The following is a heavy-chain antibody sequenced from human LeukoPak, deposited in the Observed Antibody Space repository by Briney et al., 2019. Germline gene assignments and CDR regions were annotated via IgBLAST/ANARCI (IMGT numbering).Heavy chain of an antibody. J-gene: IGHJ4*02. CDR3: ARSDDSHGSDY. V-gene: IGHV1-46*01. CDR2: TNPSSGGT. Sequence: ASVKVSCKASGYTFTTFYMHWVRQAPGQGLEWMGITNPSSGGTSYAQKFQGRVTMTRDTSTSTVYMDLSSLRFEDTAVYYCARSDDSHGSDYWGQGTLVTVSS. D-gene: IGHD3-10*01. CDR1: GYTFTTFY.